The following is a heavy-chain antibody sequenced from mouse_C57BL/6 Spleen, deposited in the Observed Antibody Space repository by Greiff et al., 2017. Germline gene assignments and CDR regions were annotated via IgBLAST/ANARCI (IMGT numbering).Heavy chain of an antibody. CDR3: ARGPVLVTTVVASPFDV. CDR1: VYTFTSYW. V-gene: IGHV1-69*01. Sequence: QVQLQQPGAELVMPGASVKLSCKASVYTFTSYWMHWVKQRPGQGLEWIGEIDPSDSYTNYNHKFKGKSTLTVAKPSSTAYMQLSRLTSEDSAVYYCARGPVLVTTVVASPFDVWGTGTTVTVSS. CDR2: IDPSDSYT. D-gene: IGHD1-1*01. J-gene: IGHJ1*03.